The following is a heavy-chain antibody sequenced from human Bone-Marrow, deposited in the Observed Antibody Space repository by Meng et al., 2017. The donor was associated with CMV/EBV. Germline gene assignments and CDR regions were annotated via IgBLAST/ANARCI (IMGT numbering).Heavy chain of an antibody. J-gene: IGHJ4*02. Sequence: GGSLRLSCAASGFTFSSYWMHWVRQAPGKGLEWVSSLSGSGGVTNYADSVKGRFTISRDNSKDTLYLQIHSLRAEDTAVYYCAKVKPYSSSWHYFDYWGQGTLVTVSS. CDR2: LSGSGGVT. D-gene: IGHD6-13*01. V-gene: IGHV3-23*01. CDR1: GFTFSSYW. CDR3: AKVKPYSSSWHYFDY.